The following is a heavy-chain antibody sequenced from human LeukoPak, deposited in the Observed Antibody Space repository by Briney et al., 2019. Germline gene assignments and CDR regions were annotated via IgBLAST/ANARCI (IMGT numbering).Heavy chain of an antibody. CDR2: IYTSGST. CDR1: GGSISSYY. J-gene: IGHJ6*03. Sequence: PSETLSLTCTVSGGSISSYYWSWIRQPAGQGLEWIGRIYTSGSTNYNPSLKSRVTISVDKSKNQFSLKLSSVTAADTAVYYCARDCSGGSCYSGYYYYYMDVWGKGTTVTVSS. V-gene: IGHV4-4*07. CDR3: ARDCSGGSCYSGYYYYYMDV. D-gene: IGHD2-15*01.